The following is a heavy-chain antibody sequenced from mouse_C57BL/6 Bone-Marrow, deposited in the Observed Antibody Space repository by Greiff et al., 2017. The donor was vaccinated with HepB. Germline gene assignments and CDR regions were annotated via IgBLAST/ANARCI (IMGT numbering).Heavy chain of an antibody. CDR1: GYTFTSYW. D-gene: IGHD1-1*01. Sequence: QVQLQQSGAELVKPGASVKMSCKASGYTFTSYWITWVKQRPGQGLEWIGDIYPGSGSTNYNEKFKSKATLTVDTSSSTAYMQLSSLTSEGSAVYYCAIHYYGSSPFAYWGQGTLVTVSA. V-gene: IGHV1-55*01. CDR2: IYPGSGST. CDR3: AIHYYGSSPFAY. J-gene: IGHJ3*01.